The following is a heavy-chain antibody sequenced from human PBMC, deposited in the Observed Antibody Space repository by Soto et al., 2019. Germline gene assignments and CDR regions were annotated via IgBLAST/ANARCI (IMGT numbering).Heavy chain of an antibody. V-gene: IGHV3-30*03. CDR3: ARSITMIVVAPTGWFDS. CDR1: GFTFSSYG. J-gene: IGHJ5*01. D-gene: IGHD3-22*01. CDR2: ISYDGSNK. Sequence: QVQLVESGGGVVQPGRSLRLSCAASGFTFSSYGMHWVRQAPGKGLEWVAVISYDGSNKYYADSVKGRFTISRDNSKNTLYLQMNSLRAEDTAVYYWARSITMIVVAPTGWFDSWGQGTLVTVSS.